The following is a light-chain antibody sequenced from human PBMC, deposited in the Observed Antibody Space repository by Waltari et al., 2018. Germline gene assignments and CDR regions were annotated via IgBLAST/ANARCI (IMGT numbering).Light chain of an antibody. Sequence: NFMLTQPNSVSESPGKTVTISCTRSSGSIASNFVQWYQQRPGSAPTTVIYEDNQRPSGVPDRFSGSIDSSSNSASLTISGLKTEDEADYYCQSYDSNSVIFGGGTKLTVL. CDR2: EDN. J-gene: IGLJ2*01. CDR3: QSYDSNSVI. V-gene: IGLV6-57*03. CDR1: SGSIASNF.